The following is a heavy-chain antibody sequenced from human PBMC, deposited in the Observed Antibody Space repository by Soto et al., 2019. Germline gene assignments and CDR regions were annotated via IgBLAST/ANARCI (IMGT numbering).Heavy chain of an antibody. Sequence: QVQLVQSGAEVKKPGASVKVSCKASGYTFTSYGISWVRQAPGQGLEWMGWISAYNGNTNYAQKLQGRVTMTTDTATSTAYMELRSLRSDDTAVYYWAGPGYGSGSYPPDYSYYYGMDVLGQGTTGTVSS. CDR2: ISAYNGNT. V-gene: IGHV1-18*01. J-gene: IGHJ6*02. CDR1: GYTFTSYG. CDR3: AGPGYGSGSYPPDYSYYYGMDV. D-gene: IGHD3-10*01.